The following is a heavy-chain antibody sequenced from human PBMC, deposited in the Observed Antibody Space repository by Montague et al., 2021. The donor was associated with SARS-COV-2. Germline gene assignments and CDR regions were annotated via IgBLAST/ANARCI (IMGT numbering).Heavy chain of an antibody. CDR3: ARSGVGIFDFSYFDS. CDR2: RHEKGDT. Sequence: SETLSLTCTVSGVVVLRRCSGDCMRQPPAHHVDWFGLRHEKGDTYYSPSLNRPVTILLDTSKHQFSLSLTSVTAADTAVHYCARSGVGIFDFSYFDSWGQGSLVIVSS. CDR1: GVVVLRRCS. D-gene: IGHD3-3*01. V-gene: IGHV4-38-2*02. J-gene: IGHJ4*02.